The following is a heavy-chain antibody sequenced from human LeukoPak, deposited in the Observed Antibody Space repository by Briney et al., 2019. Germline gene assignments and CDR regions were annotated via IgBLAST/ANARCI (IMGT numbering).Heavy chain of an antibody. Sequence: PSETLSLACAVYGGSFSGYYWSWLRQPPGKGLEWIGEINHSGGTNYNPSLKSRVTISVDTSKNQFSLKLSSVTAADTAVYYCASVVAVAGNDYFDYWGQGTLVTVSS. D-gene: IGHD6-19*01. V-gene: IGHV4-34*01. CDR3: ASVVAVAGNDYFDY. CDR2: INHSGGT. J-gene: IGHJ4*02. CDR1: GGSFSGYY.